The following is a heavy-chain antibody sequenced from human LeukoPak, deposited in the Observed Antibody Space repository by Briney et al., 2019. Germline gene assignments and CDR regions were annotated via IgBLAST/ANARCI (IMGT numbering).Heavy chain of an antibody. CDR2: ITSDGSNT. CDR3: ARGGRIQLERRGYFDY. J-gene: IGHJ4*02. D-gene: IGHD1-1*01. V-gene: IGHV3-74*01. CDR1: GITFSNYW. Sequence: GGSLRLSCAASGITFSNYWMHWVRQAPGKGLVWVSRITSDGSNTNYADSVKGRFTISRDNAKNTLYLHMNSLRAEDTAVYYCARGGRIQLERRGYFDYWGQGTLVTVSS.